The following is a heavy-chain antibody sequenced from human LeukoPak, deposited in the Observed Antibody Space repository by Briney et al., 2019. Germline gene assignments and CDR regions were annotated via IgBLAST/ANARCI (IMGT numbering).Heavy chain of an antibody. CDR2: ISSSGSTI. D-gene: IGHD4-11*01. CDR1: GFTFSSYE. V-gene: IGHV3-48*03. CDR3: ARADYSNYIYYFDY. J-gene: IGHJ4*02. Sequence: PGGSLTLSCAASGFTFSSYEVNWVRQAPGKGLEWVSYISSSGSTIYYADCVEGRFTISRDNAQNSLYLQMNSLRAEDTTVYYCARADYSNYIYYFDYWGQGTLVTVSP.